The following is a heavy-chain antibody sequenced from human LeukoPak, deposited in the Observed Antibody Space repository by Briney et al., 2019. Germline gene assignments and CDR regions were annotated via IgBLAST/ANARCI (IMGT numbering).Heavy chain of an antibody. D-gene: IGHD3-3*01. CDR1: GGTFSSYA. CDR3: ARERGGGDFWSGYTARYYYYYYMDV. Sequence: ASVKVSCKASGGTFSSYAISWVRQAPGQGLEGMGGIIPILGTANYAQKFQGRVTITTDESKSTAYMELSSLRSEDTAVYYCARERGGGDFWSGYTARYYYYYYMDVWGKGTTVTVSS. J-gene: IGHJ6*03. CDR2: IIPILGTA. V-gene: IGHV1-69*05.